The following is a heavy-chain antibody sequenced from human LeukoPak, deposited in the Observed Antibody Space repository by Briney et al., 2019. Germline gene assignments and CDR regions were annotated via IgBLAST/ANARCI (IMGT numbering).Heavy chain of an antibody. CDR3: ARIRAEVVGANWVDY. CDR1: GGSITYSSFY. Sequence: SETLSLTRTVSGGSITYSSFYWGWIRQPPGKGLEWIGSIYLSGSTYYNPSLKSRVTISVDTSKNQFSLKLSSVTAADTAVYYCARIRAEVVGANWVDYWGQGTLVTVSS. J-gene: IGHJ4*02. CDR2: IYLSGST. D-gene: IGHD1-26*01. V-gene: IGHV4-39*07.